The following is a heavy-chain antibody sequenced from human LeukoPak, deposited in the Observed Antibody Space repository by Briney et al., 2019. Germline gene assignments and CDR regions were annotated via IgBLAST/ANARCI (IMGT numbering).Heavy chain of an antibody. CDR1: GGSISSSSYY. D-gene: IGHD2-2*01. CDR3: ARQKLGVPAAVDY. Sequence: ETLSLTCTVSGGSISSSSYYWGWVRQPPGTGLEWIGSIYYSGSTYYNPSLKSRVTISVNTSKNQFSLNLRSVTAAGTAVYYCARQKLGVPAAVDYWGQGTLVTVSS. V-gene: IGHV4-39*01. CDR2: IYYSGST. J-gene: IGHJ4*02.